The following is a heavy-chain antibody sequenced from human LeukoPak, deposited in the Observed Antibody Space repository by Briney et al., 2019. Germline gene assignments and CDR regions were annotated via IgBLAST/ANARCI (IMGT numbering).Heavy chain of an antibody. J-gene: IGHJ6*03. CDR1: GFTFSSYG. V-gene: IGHV3-30*02. Sequence: GGSLRLSCAASGFTFSSYGMHWVRQAPGKGLEWVAFIRYDGSNKYYADSVKGRFTISRDNSKNTLYLQMNSLRAEDTAVYYCAKDSYYYGSGSCGGYYYYYMDVWGKGTTVTISS. D-gene: IGHD3-10*01. CDR2: IRYDGSNK. CDR3: AKDSYYYGSGSCGGYYYYYMDV.